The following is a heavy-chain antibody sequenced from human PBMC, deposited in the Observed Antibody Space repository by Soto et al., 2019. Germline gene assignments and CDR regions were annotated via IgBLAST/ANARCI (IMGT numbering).Heavy chain of an antibody. D-gene: IGHD3-10*01. CDR3: ARGFEELDY. V-gene: IGHV3-33*01. J-gene: IGHJ4*02. CDR1: GFTFSSYG. Sequence: QVQLVESGGGVVQPGRSLRLSCAASGFTFSSYGMHWVRQAPGKGLEWVAVIWYDGSNKYYADSVKGRFTISRDNSKNTLYLQMNSLGAEDTAVYYCARGFEELDYWGQGTLVTVSS. CDR2: IWYDGSNK.